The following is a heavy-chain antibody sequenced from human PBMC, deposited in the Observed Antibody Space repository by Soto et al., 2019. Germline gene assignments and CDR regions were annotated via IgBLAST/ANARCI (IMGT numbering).Heavy chain of an antibody. CDR2: IIPIFGTA. J-gene: IGHJ6*02. CDR1: GGTFSSYA. Sequence: QVQLVQSGAEVKKPGSSVKVSCKASGGTFSSYAISWVRQAPGQGLEWMGGIIPIFGTANYAQKFQGRVTITADESTSTAYMELSSLRSEDAAVYYCARSNLPPMDYYYYDMDVWGQGTTVTVSS. CDR3: ARSNLPPMDYYYYDMDV. V-gene: IGHV1-69*01.